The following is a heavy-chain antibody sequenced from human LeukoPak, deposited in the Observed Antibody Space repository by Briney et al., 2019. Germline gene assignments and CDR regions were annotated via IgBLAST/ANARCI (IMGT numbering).Heavy chain of an antibody. CDR3: ARNDYGDYFY. J-gene: IGHJ4*02. Sequence: ASVKVSCKASGGTFSSYAISWVRQAPGQGLEWMGGIIPIFGTANYAQKFQGSVTITADKSTSTAYMELSSLRSEDTAVYYCARNDYGDYFYWGQGTLVTVSS. CDR1: GGTFSSYA. V-gene: IGHV1-69*06. CDR2: IIPIFGTA. D-gene: IGHD4-17*01.